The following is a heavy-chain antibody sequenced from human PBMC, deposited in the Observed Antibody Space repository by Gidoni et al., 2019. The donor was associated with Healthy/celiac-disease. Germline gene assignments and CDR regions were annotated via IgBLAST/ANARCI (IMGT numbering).Heavy chain of an antibody. CDR2: ISSRSSTI. CDR1: GFTLRSDS. J-gene: IGHJ4*02. D-gene: IGHD3-3*01. Sequence: EVQLVESGGGLVEPGGSLRLSCAASGFTLRSDSMNWVRQAPGKGLEWVSYISSRSSTIYYADSVQGLFTISRDNAKNSLYLQMNSLRDEDTAVYYCARGYYDFWGPLGAESDYWGQGTLVTVSS. CDR3: ARGYYDFWGPLGAESDY. V-gene: IGHV3-48*02.